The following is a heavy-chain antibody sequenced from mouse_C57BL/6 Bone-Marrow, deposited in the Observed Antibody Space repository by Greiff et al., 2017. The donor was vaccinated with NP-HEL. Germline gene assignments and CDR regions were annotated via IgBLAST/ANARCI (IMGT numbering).Heavy chain of an antibody. J-gene: IGHJ3*01. CDR1: GYTFTSYG. CDR2: IYPRSGNT. CDR3: ARGTLAY. Sequence: VNVVESGAELARPGASVKLSCKASGYTFTSYGISWVKQRTGQGLEWIGEIYPRSGNTYYNEKFKGKATLTADKSSSTAYMELRSLTSEDSAVYFCARGTLAYWGQGTLVTVSA. D-gene: IGHD2-14*01. V-gene: IGHV1-81*01.